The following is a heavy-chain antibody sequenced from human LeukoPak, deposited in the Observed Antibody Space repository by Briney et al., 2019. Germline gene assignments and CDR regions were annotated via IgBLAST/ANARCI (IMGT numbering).Heavy chain of an antibody. CDR1: GGSIGSYY. CDR2: IYYSGST. D-gene: IGHD3-22*01. V-gene: IGHV4-59*01. CDR3: ARYYYDNSGSIYAFDI. J-gene: IGHJ3*02. Sequence: SETLSLTCTVSGGSIGSYYWTWIRQPPGKGLGWIGYIYYSGSTNYNPSLKSRVTISVDTSKNQFSLKLSSVTTADTAVYYCARYYYDNSGSIYAFDIWGQGTMVTVSS.